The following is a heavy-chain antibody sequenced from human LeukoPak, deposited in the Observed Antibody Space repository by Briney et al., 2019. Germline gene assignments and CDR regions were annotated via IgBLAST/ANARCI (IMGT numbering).Heavy chain of an antibody. CDR3: VRKPRNRPFHS. CDR1: GFTFTNYW. Sequence: QPGGSLRLSCAASGFTFTNYWMHWVRQVPGKRPVWISRVDIDGSGTVYADSVKGRFTISRDNAKNTVYLQMNSLRAEDTAVYYCVRKPRNRPFHSWGQGTLVTVSS. J-gene: IGHJ4*02. CDR2: VDIDGSGT. V-gene: IGHV3-74*01.